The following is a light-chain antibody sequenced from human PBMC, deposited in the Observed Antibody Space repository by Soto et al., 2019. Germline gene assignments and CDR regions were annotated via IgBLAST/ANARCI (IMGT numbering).Light chain of an antibody. CDR1: SGDVGGYNF. Sequence: QSALTQPPSASGSPGQSVTISCTGTSGDVGGYNFVSWYQQHPGKAPKLMIYEVSKRPSGVPDRFSGSKSGNTASLTVSGLQADDEADYYCTSYTSDTTVIFGGGTKVTVL. CDR3: TSYTSDTTVI. J-gene: IGLJ2*01. V-gene: IGLV2-8*01. CDR2: EVS.